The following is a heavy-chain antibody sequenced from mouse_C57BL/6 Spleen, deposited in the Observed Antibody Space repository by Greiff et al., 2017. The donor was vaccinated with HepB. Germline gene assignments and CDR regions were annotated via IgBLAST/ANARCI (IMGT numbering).Heavy chain of an antibody. CDR2: ISSGGSYT. CDR1: GFTFSSYG. D-gene: IGHD1-1*01. J-gene: IGHJ3*01. V-gene: IGHV5-6*01. CDR3: ASLYYGSSYDWFAY. Sequence: DVQLVESGGDLVKPGGSLKLSCAASGFTFSSYGMSWVRQTPDKRLEWVATISSGGSYTYYPDSVKGRFTISRDNAKNTLYLQMSSLKSEDTAMYYCASLYYGSSYDWFAYWGQGTLVTVSA.